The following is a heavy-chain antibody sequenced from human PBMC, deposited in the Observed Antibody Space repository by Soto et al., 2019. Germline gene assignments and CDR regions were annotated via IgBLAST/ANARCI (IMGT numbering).Heavy chain of an antibody. Sequence: GSGPTLVNPTETLTLTCTVSGFSLSNARMGVSWIRQPPGKALEWLAHIFSNDEKSYSTSLKSRLTISKDTSKSQVVLTMTNMDPVDTATYYCARILVVPAAIYWFDPWGQGTLVTVSS. V-gene: IGHV2-26*01. D-gene: IGHD2-2*01. J-gene: IGHJ5*02. CDR1: GFSLSNARMG. CDR2: IFSNDEK. CDR3: ARILVVPAAIYWFDP.